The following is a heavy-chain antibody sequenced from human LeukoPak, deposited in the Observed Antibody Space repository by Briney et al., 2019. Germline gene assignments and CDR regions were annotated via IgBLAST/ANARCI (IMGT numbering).Heavy chain of an antibody. CDR1: GFTFSSYW. J-gene: IGHJ4*02. CDR2: IKQDGSEK. CDR3: AKDSTDDFWSGINLYY. V-gene: IGHV3-7*03. D-gene: IGHD3-3*01. Sequence: GGSLRLSCAASGFTFSSYWMSWVRQAPGKGLEWVANIKQDGSEKYYVDSVKGRFTISRDNAKNSLYLQMNSLRAEDTAVYYCAKDSTDDFWSGINLYYWGQGTLVTVSS.